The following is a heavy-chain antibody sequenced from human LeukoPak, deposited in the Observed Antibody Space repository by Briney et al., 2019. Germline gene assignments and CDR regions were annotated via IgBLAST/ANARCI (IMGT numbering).Heavy chain of an antibody. CDR3: AREFSSGWSYYYGMDV. V-gene: IGHV1-69*04. Sequence: SVKVSCKASGGTFSSYAISWVRQAPGQGLEWMGRIIPILGIANYAQKFQGRVTITADKSTSTAYMELSSLRSEDMAVYYCAREFSSGWSYYYGMDVWGQGTTVTVSS. CDR1: GGTFSSYA. J-gene: IGHJ6*02. D-gene: IGHD6-19*01. CDR2: IIPILGIA.